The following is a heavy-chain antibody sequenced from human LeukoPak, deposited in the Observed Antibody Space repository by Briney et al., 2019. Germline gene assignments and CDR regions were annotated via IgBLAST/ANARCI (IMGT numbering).Heavy chain of an antibody. CDR1: GYTFTSYA. V-gene: IGHV7-4-1*02. D-gene: IGHD3-10*01. CDR2: INTNTGNP. CDR3: AREKWFGELFGAFDI. J-gene: IGHJ3*02. Sequence: ASVKVSCKASGYTFTSYAMNWVRQAPGQGLEWMGWINTNTGNPTYAQGFTGRFVFSLDTSVSTAYLQISSLKAEDTAVYYCAREKWFGELFGAFDIWGQGTMVTVSS.